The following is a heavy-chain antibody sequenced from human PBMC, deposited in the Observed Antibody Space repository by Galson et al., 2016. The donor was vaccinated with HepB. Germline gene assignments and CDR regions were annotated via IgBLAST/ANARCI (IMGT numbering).Heavy chain of an antibody. V-gene: IGHV3-21*01. J-gene: IGHJ5*02. CDR1: GFTFSTQS. CDR2: ISSRSTYI. D-gene: IGHD4/OR15-4a*01. Sequence: SLRLSCAASGFTFSTQSMNWVRQAPGKGLERVASISSRSTYIHYADSVEGRFTISRDNAEDSLYLEMSSLRVEDTAVYYCAREKGGSTMASHWFDPWGQGTLGAVSA. CDR3: AREKGGSTMASHWFDP.